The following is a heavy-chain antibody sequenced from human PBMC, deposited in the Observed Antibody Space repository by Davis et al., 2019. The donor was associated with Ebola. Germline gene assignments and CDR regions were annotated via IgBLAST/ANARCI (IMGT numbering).Heavy chain of an antibody. J-gene: IGHJ4*02. D-gene: IGHD6-19*01. CDR2: IIPILGIA. V-gene: IGHV1-69*04. CDR3: ARDREMAVAGTGGY. Sequence: SVKVSCKASGYTFTSYDINWVRQATGQGLEWMGRIIPILGIANYAQKFQGRVTITADKSTSTAYMELRSLRSDDTAVYYCARDREMAVAGTGGYWGQGTLVTVSS. CDR1: GYTFTSYD.